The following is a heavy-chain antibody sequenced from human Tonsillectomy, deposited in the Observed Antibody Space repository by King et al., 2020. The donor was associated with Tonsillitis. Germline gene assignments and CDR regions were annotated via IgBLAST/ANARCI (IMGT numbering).Heavy chain of an antibody. J-gene: IGHJ4*02. Sequence: VQLQQWGAGLLKPSEPLSLTCAVYGVSFSGYYWSWIRQPPGKGLEWIGEINHSGSTNYNPSLKSRVTISVDTSKNQFSLNLSSVTAADTAVYYCARGGLAAGYYFDYWGQGTRVTVSS. V-gene: IGHV4-34*01. CDR3: ARGGLAAGYYFDY. CDR1: GVSFSGYY. D-gene: IGHD6-25*01. CDR2: INHSGST.